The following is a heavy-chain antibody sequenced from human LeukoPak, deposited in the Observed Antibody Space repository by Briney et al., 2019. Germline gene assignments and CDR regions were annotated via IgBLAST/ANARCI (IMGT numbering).Heavy chain of an antibody. CDR3: ARDQEGYYDSSGYSGIFDY. D-gene: IGHD3-22*01. CDR1: GFTFSSYG. CDR2: IWYDGSNK. V-gene: IGHV3-33*01. J-gene: IGHJ4*02. Sequence: GGSLRLSCAASGFTFSSYGMHWVRQAPGKGLEWVAVIWYDGSNKYYADSVKGRFTISRDNSKNTLYLQMNSLRAEDTAVYYCARDQEGYYDSSGYSGIFDYRGQGTLVTVSS.